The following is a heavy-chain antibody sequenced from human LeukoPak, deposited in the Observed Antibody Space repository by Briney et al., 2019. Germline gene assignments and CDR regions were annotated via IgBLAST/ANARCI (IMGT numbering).Heavy chain of an antibody. J-gene: IGHJ4*02. D-gene: IGHD3-10*01. CDR3: ATEGKMVRGVYTDY. CDR2: FDPEDGET. Sequence: EASVKVSCKVYGYTLTELSKHWVRQAPGKGLEWMGRFDPEDGETIYAQKFQGRVTMTADTSTDTVYMELSSLRSEDTAVYYCATEGKMVRGVYTDYWGQGTLVTVSS. V-gene: IGHV1-24*01. CDR1: GYTLTELS.